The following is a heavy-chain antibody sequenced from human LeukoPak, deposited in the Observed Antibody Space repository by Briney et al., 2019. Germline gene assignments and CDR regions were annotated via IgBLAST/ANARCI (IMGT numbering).Heavy chain of an antibody. V-gene: IGHV5-10-1*01. CDR3: ARGWGTYGSGSYYFDY. CDR1: GYSFTSHW. CDR2: IDPSDSYT. D-gene: IGHD3-10*01. Sequence: GESLKISCKGSGYSFTSHWINWVRQMPGKGLEWMGRIDPSDSYTNYSPSFQGHVTISADNSITTASLQWSSLKASDTAMYYCARGWGTYGSGSYYFDYWGQGTLVTVSS. J-gene: IGHJ4*02.